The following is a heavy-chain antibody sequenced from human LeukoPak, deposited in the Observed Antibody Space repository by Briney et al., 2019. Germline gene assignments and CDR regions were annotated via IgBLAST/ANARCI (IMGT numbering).Heavy chain of an antibody. J-gene: IGHJ6*02. Sequence: GGSLRLSCAASGFTFRDYNMNWVRQAPGQGLEWVSYITDSGSSIHYADSVNGRFTISRDNAKNSLYLQMNSLRAEDSAVYYCAKSIGLTGGGVDVWGRGTTVTVSS. V-gene: IGHV3-11*01. CDR3: AKSIGLTGGGVDV. CDR2: ITDSGSSI. CDR1: GFTFRDYN. D-gene: IGHD3-9*01.